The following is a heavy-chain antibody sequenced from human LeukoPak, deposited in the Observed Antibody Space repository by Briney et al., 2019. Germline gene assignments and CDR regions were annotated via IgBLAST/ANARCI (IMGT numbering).Heavy chain of an antibody. CDR1: GFTFSSYE. V-gene: IGHV3-48*03. D-gene: IGHD6-19*01. Sequence: GGSLRLSCAASGFTFSSYEMNWVCQAPGKGLEWVSYISSSGSTIYYADSVKGRFTISRDNAKNSLYLQMNSLRAEDTAVYYCASIAVAGTAEYFQHWGQGTLVTVSS. CDR2: ISSSGSTI. CDR3: ASIAVAGTAEYFQH. J-gene: IGHJ1*01.